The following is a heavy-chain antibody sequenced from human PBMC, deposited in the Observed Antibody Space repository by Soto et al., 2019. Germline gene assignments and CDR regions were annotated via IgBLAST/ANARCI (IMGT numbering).Heavy chain of an antibody. Sequence: EVQLVESGGALIQRGGSLRLSCAASGFTVSISYMTWVRHVPGKGLEWVSIAYSDGHTWYTDSVKGRFIISRDNSRNTLYLQMSSLRAEDTAVYYCAKRKYCSSTTCFDYWGRGTLVTVSS. CDR3: AKRKYCSSTTCFDY. CDR1: GFTVSISY. J-gene: IGHJ4*02. CDR2: AYSDGHT. D-gene: IGHD2-2*01. V-gene: IGHV3-66*01.